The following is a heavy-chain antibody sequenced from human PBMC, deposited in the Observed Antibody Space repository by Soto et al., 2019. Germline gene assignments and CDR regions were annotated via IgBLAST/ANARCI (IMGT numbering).Heavy chain of an antibody. CDR2: ICGSGGSK. CDR1: GFTFSSYA. J-gene: IGHJ4*02. Sequence: EVQLLESGGGLVQPGGSLRLSCAASGFTFSSYAMRWVRQAPGKGLEWVSAICGSGGSKYYADSVKGRFTISRDNSKNTLYLQMNSLRAEDTAVYYCAKDLKGRSWNDWREFDYWGQGTLVTVSS. D-gene: IGHD1-1*01. CDR3: AKDLKGRSWNDWREFDY. V-gene: IGHV3-23*01.